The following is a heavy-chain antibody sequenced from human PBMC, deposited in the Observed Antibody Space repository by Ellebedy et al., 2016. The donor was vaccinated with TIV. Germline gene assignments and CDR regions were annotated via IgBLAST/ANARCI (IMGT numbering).Heavy chain of an antibody. CDR2: IYYSGST. D-gene: IGHD2-15*01. CDR3: ARQVVVVVAAPGYFDY. V-gene: IGHV4-39*01. J-gene: IGHJ4*02. Sequence: SETLSLTXTVSGGSISSSSYYWGWIRQPPGKGLDWIGSIYYSGSTYYNPSLKSRVTISVDTSKNQFSLKLSSVTAADTAVYYCARQVVVVVAAPGYFDYWGQGTLVTVSS. CDR1: GGSISSSSYY.